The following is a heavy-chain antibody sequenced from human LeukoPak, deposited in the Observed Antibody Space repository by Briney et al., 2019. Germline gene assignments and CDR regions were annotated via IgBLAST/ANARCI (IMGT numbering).Heavy chain of an antibody. D-gene: IGHD3-16*02. Sequence: GGSLRLSCAASGFTFSDYYMSWIRQAPGKGLEWVSYISSSGSTIYYADSVKGRFTISRDNAKNSLYLQMNSLRAEDTAVYYCARDQLRLGELSPPAGWGQGTLVTVSS. CDR1: GFTFSDYY. CDR2: ISSSGSTI. J-gene: IGHJ4*02. V-gene: IGHV3-11*04. CDR3: ARDQLRLGELSPPAG.